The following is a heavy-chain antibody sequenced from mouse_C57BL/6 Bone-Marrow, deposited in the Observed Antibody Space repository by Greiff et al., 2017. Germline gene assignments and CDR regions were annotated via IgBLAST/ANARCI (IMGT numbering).Heavy chain of an antibody. Sequence: QVQLQQPGAELVKPGASVKLSCKASGYTFTSYWMHWVKQRPGQGLEWIGMIHPNSGSTNYNEKFKSKATLTVDKSSSTAYMQLSSLTSEDSAVYYCARERNYGSGYIDVWGTGTTVTVSS. CDR3: ARERNYGSGYIDV. D-gene: IGHD1-1*01. CDR2: IHPNSGST. J-gene: IGHJ1*03. V-gene: IGHV1-64*01. CDR1: GYTFTSYW.